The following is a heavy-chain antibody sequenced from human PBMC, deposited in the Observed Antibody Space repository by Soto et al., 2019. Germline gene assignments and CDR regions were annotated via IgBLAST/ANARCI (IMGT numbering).Heavy chain of an antibody. CDR3: ARLEGLATISYYFDF. CDR1: GGSIGSGGYY. V-gene: IGHV4-31*03. J-gene: IGHJ4*02. D-gene: IGHD3-9*01. CDR2: IYYSGST. Sequence: SETLSLTCTVSGGSIGSGGYYWSWIRQHPGKGLEWIGYIYYSGSTYYNPSLKSRVTISVDTSKSQFSLKLTSVTAADSAVYFCARLEGLATISYYFDFWGQGALVTVSS.